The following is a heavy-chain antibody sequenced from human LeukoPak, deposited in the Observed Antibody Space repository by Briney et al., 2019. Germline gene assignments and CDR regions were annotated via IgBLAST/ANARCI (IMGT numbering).Heavy chain of an antibody. CDR3: AREDYYDSSGYYYGD. J-gene: IGHJ4*02. CDR1: GFTVSSNY. V-gene: IGHV3-53*01. Sequence: PGGSLRLSCAASGFTVSSNYMSWVRQAPGKGLEWVSVIYSGGSTYYADSVKGRFTISRDNSKNTLYLQVNSLRAEDTAVYYCAREDYYDSSGYYYGDWGQGTLVTVSS. D-gene: IGHD3-22*01. CDR2: IYSGGST.